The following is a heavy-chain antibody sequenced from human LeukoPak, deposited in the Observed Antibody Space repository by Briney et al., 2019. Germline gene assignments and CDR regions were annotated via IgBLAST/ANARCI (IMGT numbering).Heavy chain of an antibody. D-gene: IGHD3-3*01. CDR2: INHSGST. J-gene: IGHJ4*02. CDR3: ARGLDYDFWSGYWKD. CDR1: GGSFSGYY. V-gene: IGHV4-34*01. Sequence: PSETLSLTCAVYGGSFSGYYWSWLRQPPGKGLEWIGEINHSGSTNYNPSLKSRVTISVDTSKNQFSLKLSSVTAADTAVYYCARGLDYDFWSGYWKDWGQGTLVTVSS.